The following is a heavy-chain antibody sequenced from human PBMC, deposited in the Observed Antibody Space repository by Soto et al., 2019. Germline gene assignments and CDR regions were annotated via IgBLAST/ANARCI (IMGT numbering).Heavy chain of an antibody. V-gene: IGHV1-18*04. CDR3: ARGLGMYYDFGGAFDI. CDR2: ISAYNGNT. J-gene: IGHJ3*02. D-gene: IGHD3-3*01. CDR1: GYTFTSYG. Sequence: VKVSCKASGYTFTSYGISWVRQAPGQGLEWMGWISAYNGNTNYAQKLQGRVTMTTDTSTSTAYMELRSLRSDDTAVYYCARGLGMYYDFGGAFDIWGQGTMVTVSS.